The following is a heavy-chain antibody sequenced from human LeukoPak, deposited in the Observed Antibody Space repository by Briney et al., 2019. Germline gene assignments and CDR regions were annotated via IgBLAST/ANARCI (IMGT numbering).Heavy chain of an antibody. Sequence: PGGSLRLSCAASGFTFSSYAMSLVRQAPGKGLEWVSATSSSGGSTYYADSVKGRFTISRDNSKNTLYLQMNSLRAEDTAVYYCAKNYDSSGYYYDAFDIWGQGTMVTVSS. J-gene: IGHJ3*02. CDR2: TSSSGGST. V-gene: IGHV3-23*01. D-gene: IGHD3-22*01. CDR1: GFTFSSYA. CDR3: AKNYDSSGYYYDAFDI.